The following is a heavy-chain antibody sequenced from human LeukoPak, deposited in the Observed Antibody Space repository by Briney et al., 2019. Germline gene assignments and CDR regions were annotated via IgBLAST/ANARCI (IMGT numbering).Heavy chain of an antibody. D-gene: IGHD6-19*01. CDR2: INHSGST. CDR3: ARAGSGWGNYYGMDV. Sequence: KPSETLSLTCAVYGGSFSGYYWSWIRQPPGKGLEWIGEINHSGSTNYNPSLKSRVTISVDTSKNQFSLKLSSVTAADTAVYYCARAGSGWGNYYGMDVWGQGTTVTVSS. V-gene: IGHV4-34*01. J-gene: IGHJ6*02. CDR1: GGSFSGYY.